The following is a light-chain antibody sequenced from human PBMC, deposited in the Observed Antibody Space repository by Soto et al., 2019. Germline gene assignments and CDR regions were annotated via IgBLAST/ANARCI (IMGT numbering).Light chain of an antibody. J-gene: IGLJ3*02. CDR1: SSNIGAGYD. CDR3: QSYDSSLSGWV. Sequence: QPVLTQPPSVSGAPGQRVTISCTGSSSNIGAGYDVHWYQQLPGTAPKLLIYGXXXRXXXXXXXXXXSKSGTSASLAITGLXXXXXXXXYCQSYDSSLSGWVFGGGTKLTVL. V-gene: IGLV1-40*01. CDR2: GXX.